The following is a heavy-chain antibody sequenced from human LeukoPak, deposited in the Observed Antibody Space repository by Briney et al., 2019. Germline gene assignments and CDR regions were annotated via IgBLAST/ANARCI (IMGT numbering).Heavy chain of an antibody. CDR3: ARHTSAVVVPGY. CDR2: IYTSGST. CDR1: GGSISSYY. V-gene: IGHV4-4*09. J-gene: IGHJ4*02. D-gene: IGHD2-2*01. Sequence: SETLSLTCTVSGGSISSYYWSWIRQPPGKGLEWIGYIYTSGSTNYNPSLKSRVTISVDTSKNQFSLKLSSVTAADTAVYHCARHTSAVVVPGYWGQGTLVTVSS.